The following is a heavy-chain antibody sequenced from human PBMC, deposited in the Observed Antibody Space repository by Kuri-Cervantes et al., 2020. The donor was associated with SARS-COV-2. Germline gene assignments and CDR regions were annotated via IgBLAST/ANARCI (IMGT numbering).Heavy chain of an antibody. D-gene: IGHD6-6*01. Sequence: ASVKVSCKASGYTFTGYYMHWVRQAPGQGLEWMGWINPNSGGTNYAQKFQGRVTMTRDTSISKAYMELSRLRSDDTAAYYCARDLGSSSQDDYWGQGTLVTVSS. CDR1: GYTFTGYY. J-gene: IGHJ4*02. CDR2: INPNSGGT. V-gene: IGHV1-2*02. CDR3: ARDLGSSSQDDY.